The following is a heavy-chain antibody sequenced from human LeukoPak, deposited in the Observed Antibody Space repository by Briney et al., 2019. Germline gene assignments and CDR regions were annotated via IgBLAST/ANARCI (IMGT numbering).Heavy chain of an antibody. CDR3: ARVRTGTTNWFDP. CDR1: GFTFISYW. CDR2: INQDGGGK. J-gene: IGHJ5*02. D-gene: IGHD1-1*01. V-gene: IGHV3-7*04. Sequence: GGSLSLSCAASGFTFISYWMSWVRKAPGKGLEWVATINQDGGGKYYVDSVKGRFTISRDNAKNSLHLQMSSLRAEDTAVYYCARVRTGTTNWFDPWGQGTLVTVSS.